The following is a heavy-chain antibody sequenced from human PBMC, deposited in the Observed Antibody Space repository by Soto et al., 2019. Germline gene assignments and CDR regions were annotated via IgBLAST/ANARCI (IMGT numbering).Heavy chain of an antibody. V-gene: IGHV3-23*01. D-gene: IGHD3-10*01. Sequence: SGGSLRLSCAASGFTFSSYAMSWVRQAPGKGLEWVSAISGSGGSTYYADSVKGRFTISRDNSKNTLYLQMNSLRAEDTAVYYCAKAVAAGPMVRGVISPLTVTTPDYWGQGTLVTVSS. CDR2: ISGSGGST. CDR3: AKAVAAGPMVRGVISPLTVTTPDY. CDR1: GFTFSSYA. J-gene: IGHJ4*02.